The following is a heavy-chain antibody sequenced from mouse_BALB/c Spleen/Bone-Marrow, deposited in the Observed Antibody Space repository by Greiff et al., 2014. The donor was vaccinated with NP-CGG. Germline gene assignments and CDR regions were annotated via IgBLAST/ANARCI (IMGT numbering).Heavy chain of an antibody. J-gene: IGHJ3*01. Sequence: EVHLVESGAELVKPGASVKLSRTASGFNIKDTYMHWVKQRPEQGLEWIGRTDPANGNTKYDPKFQGKATITADTSSNTAYLQLSSLTSEDTAVYYCANYYYGSSLFAYWGQGTLVTVSA. D-gene: IGHD1-1*01. V-gene: IGHV14-3*02. CDR1: GFNIKDTY. CDR3: ANYYYGSSLFAY. CDR2: TDPANGNT.